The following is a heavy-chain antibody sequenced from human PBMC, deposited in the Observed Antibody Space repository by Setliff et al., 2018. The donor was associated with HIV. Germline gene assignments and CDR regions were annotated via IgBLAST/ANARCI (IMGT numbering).Heavy chain of an antibody. Sequence: PGGSLRLSCAASGFTFSSYEMNWVRQAPGKGLEWISYISTSGSTIYYADSVKGRFTISRDNARNSLYLQMISLRVEDTAVYYCAREMAATAHPDDPYFQHWGQGTLVTVSS. J-gene: IGHJ1*01. CDR2: ISTSGSTI. CDR1: GFTFSSYE. V-gene: IGHV3-48*03. CDR3: AREMAATAHPDDPYFQH. D-gene: IGHD6-13*01.